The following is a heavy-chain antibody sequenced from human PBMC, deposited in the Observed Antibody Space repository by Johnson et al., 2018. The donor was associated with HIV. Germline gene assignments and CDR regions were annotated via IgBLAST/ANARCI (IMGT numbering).Heavy chain of an antibody. V-gene: IGHV3-9*01. J-gene: IGHJ3*02. CDR1: GFTFDDYA. Sequence: VQLVESGGGLVQPGRSLRLSCAASGFTFDDYAMHWVRQAPGKGLEWVSGISWNGGSTDYADSVKGRFTISRDNAKNSLYMQMDSLRAEDTAVYYCATCSDQVLLGGDAFDIWGQGTMVTVSS. CDR3: ATCSDQVLLGGDAFDI. D-gene: IGHD3-16*01. CDR2: ISWNGGST.